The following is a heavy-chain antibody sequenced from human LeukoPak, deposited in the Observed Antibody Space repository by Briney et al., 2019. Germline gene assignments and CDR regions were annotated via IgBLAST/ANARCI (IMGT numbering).Heavy chain of an antibody. D-gene: IGHD3-3*01. CDR2: IIPIFGTA. J-gene: IGHJ4*02. V-gene: IGHV1-69*05. Sequence: ASVKVSCKASGGTSSSYAISWVRQAPGQGLEWMGGIIPIFGTANYAQKFQGRVTITTDESTSTAYMELSSLRSEDTAVYYCASPPYYDFWSGYSYWGQGTLVTVSS. CDR3: ASPPYYDFWSGYSY. CDR1: GGTSSSYA.